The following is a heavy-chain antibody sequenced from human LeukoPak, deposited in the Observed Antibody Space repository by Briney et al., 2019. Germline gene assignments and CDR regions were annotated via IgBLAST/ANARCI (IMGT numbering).Heavy chain of an antibody. CDR3: ARFGEYYYGSGSYYNYYMDV. D-gene: IGHD3-10*01. CDR2: ISSSGSTI. V-gene: IGHV3-48*03. CDR1: GFTFSSYE. J-gene: IGHJ6*03. Sequence: GGSLRLSCAASGFTFSSYEMNWVRQAPGKGLEWVSYISSSGSTIYYADSVKGRFTISRDNAKNSLFLQMNSLRAEDTAVYYCARFGEYYYGSGSYYNYYMDVWGKGTMVTVSS.